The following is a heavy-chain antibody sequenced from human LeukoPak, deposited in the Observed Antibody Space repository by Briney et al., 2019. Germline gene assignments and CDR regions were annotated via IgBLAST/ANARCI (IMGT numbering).Heavy chain of an antibody. Sequence: SETLSLTCTVSGGSISSYYWSWIRQPAGKGLEWIGRIYTSGSTNYNPSLKSRVTMSVDTSKNQFSLKLSSATAADTAVYYCATDYFKYNDGSGPFEYWGQGTLVTVST. D-gene: IGHD3-22*01. CDR2: IYTSGST. V-gene: IGHV4-4*07. CDR1: GGSISSYY. J-gene: IGHJ4*02. CDR3: ATDYFKYNDGSGPFEY.